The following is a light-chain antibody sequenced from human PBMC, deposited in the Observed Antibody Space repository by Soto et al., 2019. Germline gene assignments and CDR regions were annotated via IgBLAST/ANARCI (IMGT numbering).Light chain of an antibody. CDR3: QSYDRIVNVVI. V-gene: IGLV1-40*01. CDR2: ANT. J-gene: IGLJ2*01. CDR1: SSNIGARYE. Sequence: QPVLTQPPSVSGAPGQRVTISCTGSSSNIGARYEVHWYQQLPGTAPKLLIYANTNRPSGVPDRFSGSKSGTSASLDITGLQAEDEADYYCQSYDRIVNVVIFGGGTKLTVL.